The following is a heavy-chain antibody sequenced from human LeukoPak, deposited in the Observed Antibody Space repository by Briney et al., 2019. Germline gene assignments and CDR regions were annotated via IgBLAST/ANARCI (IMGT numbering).Heavy chain of an antibody. J-gene: IGHJ4*02. D-gene: IGHD6-13*01. V-gene: IGHV3-21*01. Sequence: PGGSLRLSCAASGFTFSSYSMNWVRQAPGKGLEWVSSISSSSSYIYYADSVKGRFTISRDNAKNSLYLQMSSLRAEDTAVYYCARGRNSSSWHTHFDHWGQGTLVTVSS. CDR1: GFTFSSYS. CDR2: ISSSSSYI. CDR3: ARGRNSSSWHTHFDH.